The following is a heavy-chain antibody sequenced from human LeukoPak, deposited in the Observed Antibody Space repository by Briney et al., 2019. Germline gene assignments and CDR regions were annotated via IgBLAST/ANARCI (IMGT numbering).Heavy chain of an antibody. J-gene: IGHJ4*02. CDR3: ARDPSITMVRGNFDY. Sequence: ASVKVSCKASGYTFTGYYMHWVRQAPGQGLEWMGWINPNSGGTNYAQKFQGRVTMTRDTSISTAYMELSRLRSDDTAVYYCARDPSITMVRGNFDYWGPGTLVTVSS. V-gene: IGHV1-2*02. D-gene: IGHD3-10*01. CDR1: GYTFTGYY. CDR2: INPNSGGT.